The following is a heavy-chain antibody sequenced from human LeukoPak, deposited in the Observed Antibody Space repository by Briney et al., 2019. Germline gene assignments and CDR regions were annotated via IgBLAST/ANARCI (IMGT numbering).Heavy chain of an antibody. J-gene: IGHJ5*02. D-gene: IGHD7-27*01. CDR3: ARTWGYAWFDP. V-gene: IGHV4-59*08. CDR1: GGSISSYY. Sequence: SETLSLTCTVSGGSISSYYWSWIRQPPGKGLEWIGYIYHSGSTNYNPSLKSRVTISVDTSKNQFSLKLSSVTAADTAVYYCARTWGYAWFDPWGQGTLVTVSS. CDR2: IYHSGST.